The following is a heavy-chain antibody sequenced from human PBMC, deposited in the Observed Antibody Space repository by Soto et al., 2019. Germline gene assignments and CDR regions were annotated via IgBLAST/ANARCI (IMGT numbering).Heavy chain of an antibody. J-gene: IGHJ6*02. CDR2: IYYSGSA. CDR1: GDSVTSVSDY. Sequence: QVQLQESGPGLVKPSETLSLTCTVSGDSVTSVSDYWSWIRQPPGKGLEWIGYIYYSGSADYNPSLGSRVNMSIDTSKNQFSLKLTSVTAADTAVYYCARGVGFGYYYYHMDLWGQGTTVTVAS. D-gene: IGHD3-10*01. V-gene: IGHV4-61*01. CDR3: ARGVGFGYYYYHMDL.